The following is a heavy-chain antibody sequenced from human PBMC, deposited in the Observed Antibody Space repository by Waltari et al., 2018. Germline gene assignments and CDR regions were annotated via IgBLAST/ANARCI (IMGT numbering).Heavy chain of an antibody. J-gene: IGHJ5*02. Sequence: QLQLQESGPGLVKPSGTLSLTCAVSGDSMSSTDWWSWVRQSPGKGLEWIGQVQRSGRTNYNPSFASRVTISVDTATNQFSLEVTSATAADTAVYFCARDRGRGIYLDTWGQGTLVTVSP. CDR3: ARDRGRGIYLDT. CDR1: GDSMSSTDW. V-gene: IGHV4-4*02. D-gene: IGHD2-15*01. CDR2: VQRSGRT.